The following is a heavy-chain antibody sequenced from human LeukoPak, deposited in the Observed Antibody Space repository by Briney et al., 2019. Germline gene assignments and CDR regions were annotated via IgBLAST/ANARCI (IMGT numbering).Heavy chain of an antibody. V-gene: IGHV3-9*03. CDR2: ISWNSGSI. CDR3: AKDLYSSSWYYFDY. Sequence: GRSLRLSCAASGFTFDDYAMHWVRQAPGKGLEWVSGISWNSGSIGYADSVKGRFTISRDNAKNSLYLQMNSLRAEDMALYYCAKDLYSSSWYYFDYWGQGTLVTLSS. J-gene: IGHJ4*02. D-gene: IGHD6-13*01. CDR1: GFTFDDYA.